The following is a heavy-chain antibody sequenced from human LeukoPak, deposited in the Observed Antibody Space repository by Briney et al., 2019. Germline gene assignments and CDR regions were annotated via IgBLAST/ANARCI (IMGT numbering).Heavy chain of an antibody. Sequence: GGTLRLSCAASGFTFSSYGMSWVRQAPGKGLEWVSSISTSSSYIYYADSLKGRFTISRDNAKNSVYLQMNSLRAEDTAVYYCARVNYYGSGSYQAWYFDLWGRGTLVTVSS. CDR1: GFTFSSYG. D-gene: IGHD3-10*01. CDR3: ARVNYYGSGSYQAWYFDL. V-gene: IGHV3-21*01. CDR2: ISTSSSYI. J-gene: IGHJ2*01.